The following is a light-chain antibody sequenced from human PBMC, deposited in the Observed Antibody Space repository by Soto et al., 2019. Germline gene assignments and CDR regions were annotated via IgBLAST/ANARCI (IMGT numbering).Light chain of an antibody. CDR2: WAS. CDR3: QQYYSNPRT. J-gene: IGKJ1*01. CDR1: RIFLYSSDNKNY. Sequence: DVVMTQSPDWLAVSLGDRGTINCNSGRIFLYSSDNKNYLAWFQQKPGQPPKLLIYWASIRQSGVPDRFSGSGSGTDFTLTISSLQAEDVAVYYCQQYYSNPRTFGQGTKVDIK. V-gene: IGKV4-1*01.